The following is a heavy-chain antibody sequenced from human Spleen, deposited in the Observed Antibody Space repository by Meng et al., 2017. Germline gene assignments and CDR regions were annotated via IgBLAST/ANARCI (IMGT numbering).Heavy chain of an antibody. D-gene: IGHD2-15*01. V-gene: IGHV3-23*01. Sequence: GESLKISCAASGFTFNSYTMSWVRQAPGKGLAWVSTISGSGVSIYYADSVKGRFTISRDNSKNTLYLQLNSLRAEDTAFYYCARERRYCSGGSCYPYYYYYGMDVWGQGTTVTVSS. CDR1: GFTFNSYT. CDR2: ISGSGVSI. J-gene: IGHJ6*02. CDR3: ARERRYCSGGSCYPYYYYYGMDV.